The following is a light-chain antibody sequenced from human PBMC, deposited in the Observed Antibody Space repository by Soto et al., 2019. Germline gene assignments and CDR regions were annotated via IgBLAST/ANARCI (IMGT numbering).Light chain of an antibody. CDR1: QSVSRY. J-gene: IGKJ4*01. CDR2: DTS. Sequence: EIGLTQSPAPLSLSPGDRATLSCRASQSVSRYLAWYQQKPGQAPRLLIHDTSTRATGVPDTFSGSGSGTEFTLTISSLEPEDSAMYYCQQRFSWPPTFGGGTHVEIK. CDR3: QQRFSWPPT. V-gene: IGKV3-11*01.